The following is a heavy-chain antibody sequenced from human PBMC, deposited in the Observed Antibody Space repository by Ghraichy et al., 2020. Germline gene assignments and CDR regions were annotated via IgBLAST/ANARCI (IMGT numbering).Heavy chain of an antibody. Sequence: GGSLRLSCAASGFTVSSNYMSWVRQAPGKGLEWVSVIYSGGSTYYADSVKGRFTISRDNSKNTLYLQMNSLRAEDTAVYYCARGILGSSSGLNFDYWGQGTLVTVSS. V-gene: IGHV3-66*01. D-gene: IGHD3-22*01. CDR2: IYSGGST. CDR3: ARGILGSSSGLNFDY. CDR1: GFTVSSNY. J-gene: IGHJ4*02.